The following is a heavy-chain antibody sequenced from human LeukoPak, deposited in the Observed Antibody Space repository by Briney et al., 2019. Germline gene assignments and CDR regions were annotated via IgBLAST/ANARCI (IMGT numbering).Heavy chain of an antibody. D-gene: IGHD2-15*01. Sequence: PGGSLRLSCAASGFTFSSYSMNWVRQAPGKGLEWFSSISTSSGYIYYADAVQGRFTISRDNAKNSLYLNMSSLRAEDTAVYYCARDNGDIHGVYYMDVWGKGTTVTVS. V-gene: IGHV3-21*01. CDR1: GFTFSSYS. CDR3: ARDNGDIHGVYYMDV. J-gene: IGHJ6*03. CDR2: ISTSSGYI.